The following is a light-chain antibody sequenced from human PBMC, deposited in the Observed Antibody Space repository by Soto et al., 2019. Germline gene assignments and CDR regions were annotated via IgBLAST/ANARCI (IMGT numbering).Light chain of an antibody. V-gene: IGKV2-24*01. CDR1: QSLVHSDGNTY. CDR2: KVS. J-gene: IGKJ2*01. CDR3: MQATQYRPYT. Sequence: DIVLTQTPLSSPVTLGQPASISCRSSQSLVHSDGNTYLSWLQQRPGQPPRLLIYKVSNRFSGXPXRXXGSVAGTECTLKISRVEAEDVRVYYCMQATQYRPYTFGQGTKLEIK.